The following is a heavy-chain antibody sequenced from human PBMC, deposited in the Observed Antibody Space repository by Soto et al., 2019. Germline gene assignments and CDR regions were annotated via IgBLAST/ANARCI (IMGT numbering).Heavy chain of an antibody. J-gene: IGHJ4*02. Sequence: QVQLVESGGGVVQPGGSLRLSCVASGFTFSSHSMHWVRQAPGKRLEWVTFNSPDGNSKYYAESGKGRFTTSRDHSKNTMYLQMASLRLEDTAVYYCARHDESWSECALGYWGQGVLVTVSS. CDR1: GFTFSSHS. D-gene: IGHD1-26*01. CDR3: ARHDESWSECALGY. V-gene: IGHV3-30-3*01. CDR2: NSPDGNSK.